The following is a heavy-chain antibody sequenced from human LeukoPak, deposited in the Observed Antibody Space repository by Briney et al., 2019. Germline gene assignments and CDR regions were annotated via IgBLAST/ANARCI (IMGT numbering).Heavy chain of an antibody. CDR1: GYTFTDDY. CDR2: INPNSGGT. J-gene: IGHJ4*02. V-gene: IGHV1-2*02. CDR3: AREESSGPAFDN. Sequence: GASVKVSCRASGYTFTDDYMHWVRQAPGQGLEWMVWINPNSGGTHSAQKFQGRVTMTRDTSIGTAYMELSRLRSDDTAVYYCAREESSGPAFDNWGQGTLVIVSS. D-gene: IGHD3-22*01.